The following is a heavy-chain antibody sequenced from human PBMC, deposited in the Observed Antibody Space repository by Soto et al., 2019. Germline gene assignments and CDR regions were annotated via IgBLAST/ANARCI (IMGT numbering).Heavy chain of an antibody. J-gene: IGHJ4*02. D-gene: IGHD3-22*01. CDR1: GFTFSSYS. CDR3: VKGEYYYDSSGYYPFDY. V-gene: IGHV3-48*01. Sequence: GGSLRLSCAASGFTFSSYSMNWVRQAPGKGLEWVSYISSSSSTISYADSVKGRFTISRDNSKNTQYLQMSSLRADDTAVYYCVKGEYYYDSSGYYPFDYWGQGTLVTVSS. CDR2: ISSSSSTI.